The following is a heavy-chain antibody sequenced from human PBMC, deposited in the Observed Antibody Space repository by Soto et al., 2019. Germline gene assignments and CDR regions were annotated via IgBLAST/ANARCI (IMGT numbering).Heavy chain of an antibody. CDR3: ARDGHEYYDFWSGYYTGSPYGMDV. CDR1: GYTFTSYG. Sequence: ASVKVSCKASGYTFTSYGISWVRQAPGQGLEWMGWISAYNGNTNYAQKLQGRVTMTTDTSTSTAYMELRSLRSDDTAVYYCARDGHEYYDFWSGYYTGSPYGMDVWGQGTTVTDSS. V-gene: IGHV1-18*04. CDR2: ISAYNGNT. D-gene: IGHD3-3*01. J-gene: IGHJ6*02.